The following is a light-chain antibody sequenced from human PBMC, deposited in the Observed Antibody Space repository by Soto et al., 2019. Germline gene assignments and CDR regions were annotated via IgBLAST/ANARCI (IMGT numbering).Light chain of an antibody. Sequence: DIQMTQSPSTLSASVGDRVTITCRASQSSSWLAWYQQKPGKAPKLLIYDASSLESGVPSRFSGSGSGTEFTITISSLQPDDFATYYCQQYNSYPFTFGPGTKVDIK. V-gene: IGKV1-5*01. CDR3: QQYNSYPFT. CDR2: DAS. CDR1: QSSSW. J-gene: IGKJ3*01.